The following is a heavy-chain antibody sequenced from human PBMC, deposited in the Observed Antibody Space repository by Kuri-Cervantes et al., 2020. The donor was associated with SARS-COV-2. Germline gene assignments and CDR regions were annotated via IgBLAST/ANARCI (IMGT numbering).Heavy chain of an antibody. V-gene: IGHV3-74*01. D-gene: IGHD3-3*01. CDR3: ARASGYDFWSGYNYYYYYMDV. CDR2: INSDGSST. Sequence: GGSLRLPWAASGFTFSSYWMHWVRQAPGKGLVWVSRINSDGSSTTYADSVRGRFTISRDNAKNTLYLQMNSLRAEDTAVYYCARASGYDFWSGYNYYYYYMDVWGKGTTVTVSS. CDR1: GFTFSSYW. J-gene: IGHJ6*03.